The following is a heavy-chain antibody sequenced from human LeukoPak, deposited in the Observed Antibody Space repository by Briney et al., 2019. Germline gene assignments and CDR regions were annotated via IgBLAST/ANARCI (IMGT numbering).Heavy chain of an antibody. V-gene: IGHV1-46*01. D-gene: IGHD3-22*01. CDR2: INPSGGST. J-gene: IGHJ4*02. CDR3: ARDSSGYYFSDY. CDR1: GYTFTSYY. Sequence: ASVKVSCKACGYTFTSYYMHWVRQAPGQGLEWMGIINPSGGSTSYAQKFQGRVTMTRDTSTSTVYMELSSLRSEDTAVYYCARDSSGYYFSDYWGQGTLVTVSS.